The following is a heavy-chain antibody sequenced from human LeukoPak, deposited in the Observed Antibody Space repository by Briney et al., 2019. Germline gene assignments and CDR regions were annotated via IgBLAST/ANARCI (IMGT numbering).Heavy chain of an antibody. J-gene: IGHJ3*01. D-gene: IGHD3-9*01. Sequence: QPGGSLRLSCVSSGFTFSRYGIHWVRQDPGKGLEWVSFIQTDGSTKYYSDSVKGRFTISRDNPKNTVCLQMNSLSTEDTAVYYCAIEISRLVIHAFDLWGQGTMVTVSS. CDR1: GFTFSRYG. CDR2: IQTDGSTK. V-gene: IGHV3-30*02. CDR3: AIEISRLVIHAFDL.